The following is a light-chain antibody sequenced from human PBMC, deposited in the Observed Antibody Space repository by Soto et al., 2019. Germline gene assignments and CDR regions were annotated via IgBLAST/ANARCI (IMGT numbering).Light chain of an antibody. CDR3: EAWDDSLNAYV. V-gene: IGLV1-44*01. CDR1: SSNIGGGS. Sequence: QSLLTQPPSASGTPGQRFIVSCSGSSSNIGGGSVDWYRQLPGTAPKRLILTNFQRPSGVPDRFSGSKSGTSASLAISGLQSEDEADYYCEAWDDSLNAYVFGTGTKV. J-gene: IGLJ1*01. CDR2: TNF.